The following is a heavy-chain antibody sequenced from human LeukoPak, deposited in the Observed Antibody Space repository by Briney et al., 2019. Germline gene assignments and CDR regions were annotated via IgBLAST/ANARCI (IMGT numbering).Heavy chain of an antibody. CDR1: GFTVSSNY. CDR3: ASGSMGYSGYDTLFDY. J-gene: IGHJ4*02. Sequence: GGSLRLSCAASGFTVSSNYMSWVRQAPGKGLEWVSVIYSGGSTYYADSVKGRFTISRDNSKNTLYLQMNSLRAEDTAVYYCASGSMGYSGYDTLFDYWGQGTLVTVSP. V-gene: IGHV3-53*01. CDR2: IYSGGST. D-gene: IGHD5-12*01.